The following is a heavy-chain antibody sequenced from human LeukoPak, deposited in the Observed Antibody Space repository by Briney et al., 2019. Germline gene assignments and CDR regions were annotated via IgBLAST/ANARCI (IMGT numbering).Heavy chain of an antibody. Sequence: GGSLRLSCAASGFTFTSYAMTWVRQAPGKGLEWVSGISNSGSSTYYADSVKGRFTISRDNSKNTLYLQLSSLRAEDTAVYYCASTMVRGSYNMDVWGQGTTVTVSS. D-gene: IGHD3-10*01. V-gene: IGHV3-23*01. CDR1: GFTFTSYA. J-gene: IGHJ6*02. CDR3: ASTMVRGSYNMDV. CDR2: ISNSGSST.